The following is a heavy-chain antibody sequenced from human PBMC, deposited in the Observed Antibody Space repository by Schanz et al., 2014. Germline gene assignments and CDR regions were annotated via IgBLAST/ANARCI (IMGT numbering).Heavy chain of an antibody. CDR1: EFTFNTYC. D-gene: IGHD3-16*02. V-gene: IGHV3-23*04. CDR2: ISGSGVIT. J-gene: IGHJ4*02. Sequence: EVQLVESGGGLVQPGGSLRLSCAASEFTFNTYCMSWVRQAPGKGLEWVSGISGSGVITYYEDSVKGRFTISRDNSKNTLYLQMNSLRAEDTAIYYCAKYRYSVFDFDYWGQGTLVTVSS. CDR3: AKYRYSVFDFDY.